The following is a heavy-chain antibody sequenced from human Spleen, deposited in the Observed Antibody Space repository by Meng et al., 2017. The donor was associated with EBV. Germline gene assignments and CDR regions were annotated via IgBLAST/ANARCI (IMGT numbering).Heavy chain of an antibody. Sequence: EGPLVESGGALGQPGGSLRLSCAASGFTFSSYWMHWVRQAPGKGLEWISRINEDGRTTTYADSVKGRFTISRDNTKNTLYLQMNSLRVEDTAMYFCSRDLAGPYDDWGQGTLVTVSS. D-gene: IGHD3-3*02. J-gene: IGHJ4*02. CDR3: SRDLAGPYDD. V-gene: IGHV3-74*01. CDR2: INEDGRTT. CDR1: GFTFSSYW.